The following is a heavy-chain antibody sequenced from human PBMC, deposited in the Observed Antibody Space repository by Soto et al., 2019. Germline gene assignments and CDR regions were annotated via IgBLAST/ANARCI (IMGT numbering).Heavy chain of an antibody. CDR2: IYSSGNT. CDR3: ARRYGAAFDY. Sequence: SETLSLTCSVSGGSVSSNSYSWGWIRQPPGKGLEWIGYIYSSGNTNYHPSLKSRVIISVDTSKNQFSLKLSSVTAADTAVYYCARRYGAAFDYWGQGTLVTVSS. CDR1: GGSVSSNSYS. J-gene: IGHJ4*02. D-gene: IGHD2-15*01. V-gene: IGHV4-61*01.